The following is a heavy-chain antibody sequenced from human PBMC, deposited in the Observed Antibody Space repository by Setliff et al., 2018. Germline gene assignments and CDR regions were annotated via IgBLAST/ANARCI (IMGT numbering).Heavy chain of an antibody. V-gene: IGHV4-4*08. D-gene: IGHD3-22*01. CDR2: VYTSGST. CDR3: ARSRGYKHDSSGYYYDHYYYYYMDV. CDR1: GGSISSYY. Sequence: PSETLSLTCTVSGGSISSYYWSWIRQPPGKGLEWIGYVYTSGSTNCNPSLKSRVTISVDTSKNQFSLKPSSVTAADTAVYYCARSRGYKHDSSGYYYDHYYYYYMDVWGKGTPVTVSS. J-gene: IGHJ6*03.